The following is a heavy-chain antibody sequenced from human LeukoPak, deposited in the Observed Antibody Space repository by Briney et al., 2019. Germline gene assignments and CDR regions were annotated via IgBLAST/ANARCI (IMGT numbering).Heavy chain of an antibody. CDR1: GYTFTGYY. V-gene: IGHV1-2*02. Sequence: ASVKVSCKASGYTFTGYYMHWVRQAPGQGLEWMGWINPNSGGTNYAQKFQGRVTMTRDTSISTAYMELSRLRSDDTAVYYCARVQRYYDFWSGYQYWGQGALVTVSS. J-gene: IGHJ4*02. CDR3: ARVQRYYDFWSGYQY. CDR2: INPNSGGT. D-gene: IGHD3-3*01.